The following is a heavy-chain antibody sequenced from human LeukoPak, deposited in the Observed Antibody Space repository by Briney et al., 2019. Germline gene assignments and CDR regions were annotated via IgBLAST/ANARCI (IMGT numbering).Heavy chain of an antibody. J-gene: IGHJ4*02. CDR2: ISSSGSTI. CDR1: GFTFSSHG. CDR3: AREYSGSYGY. Sequence: GGSLRLSCAASGFTFSSHGMNWVRQAPGKGLEWVSYISSSGSTIYYADSVKGRFTISRDNAKNSLYLQMNSLRAEDTAVYYCAREYSGSYGYWGQGTLVTVSS. V-gene: IGHV3-48*04. D-gene: IGHD1-26*01.